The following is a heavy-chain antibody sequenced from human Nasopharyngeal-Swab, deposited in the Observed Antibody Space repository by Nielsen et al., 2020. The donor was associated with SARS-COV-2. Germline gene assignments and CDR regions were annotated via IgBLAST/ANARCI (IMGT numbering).Heavy chain of an antibody. V-gene: IGHV3-64*04. J-gene: IGHJ4*02. CDR3: ARMGYSSSWYYFDY. Sequence: GESLKISCSASGFIFSSYVMHWVRQAPGKGLEYVSGISSNGGSTYYADSVKGRFTISRDNSKNTLYLQMNSLRAEDTAVYYCARMGYSSSWYYFDYWGQGTLVTVSS. CDR2: ISSNGGST. D-gene: IGHD6-13*01. CDR1: GFIFSSYV.